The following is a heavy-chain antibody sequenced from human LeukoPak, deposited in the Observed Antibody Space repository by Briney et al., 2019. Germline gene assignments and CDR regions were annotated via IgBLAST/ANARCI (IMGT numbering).Heavy chain of an antibody. CDR1: GGSISSYY. CDR3: ARGGGYGSSPGV. Sequence: SETLSLTCTVSGGSISSYYWSWIRQPPGKGLEWIGYIYYSGSTNYNPSLKSRVTISLDTSRNQFSLKLTSVTAADTAVYYCARGGGYGSSPGVWGQGTTVTVSS. CDR2: IYYSGST. V-gene: IGHV4-59*01. J-gene: IGHJ6*02. D-gene: IGHD6-6*01.